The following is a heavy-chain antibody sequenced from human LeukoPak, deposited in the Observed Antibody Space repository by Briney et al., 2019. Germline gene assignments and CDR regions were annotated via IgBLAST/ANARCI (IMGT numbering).Heavy chain of an antibody. Sequence: GGSLRVSCVASGFTFATYAMTWVRLTPGKGLEWVASIGGSGTYANYADSVRGRFTISRDNSKDTLYLQLNSLRAEDTAVYCCGRDPNGDYVGAFEFWGQGTMVTVSS. D-gene: IGHD4-17*01. CDR3: GRDPNGDYVGAFEF. CDR2: IGGSGTYA. J-gene: IGHJ3*01. V-gene: IGHV3-23*01. CDR1: GFTFATYA.